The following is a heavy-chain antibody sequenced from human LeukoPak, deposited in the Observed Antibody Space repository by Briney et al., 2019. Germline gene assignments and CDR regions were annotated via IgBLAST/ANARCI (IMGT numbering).Heavy chain of an antibody. CDR1: GGSISSSNDY. CDR2: INFSGST. D-gene: IGHD3-10*01. J-gene: IGHJ4*02. CDR3: ARLGIGSGTFLVTHLDY. Sequence: SETLSLTCTVSGGSISSSNDYWGWIRQPPGKGLEWIGSINFSGSTYYNPSLKSRLTTSVDKSNNQFSLRLSSVTAADTAVYYCARLGIGSGTFLVTHLDYWGQGTLVTVSS. V-gene: IGHV4-39*01.